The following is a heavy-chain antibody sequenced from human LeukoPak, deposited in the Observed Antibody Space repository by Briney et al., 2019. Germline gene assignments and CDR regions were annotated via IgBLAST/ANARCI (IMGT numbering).Heavy chain of an antibody. Sequence: GRSLRPSCAASGFTFSSYSMNWVRQAPGKGLEWVSSISSTSSYIYYADSVKGRFTISRDNAKNSLYLQMNSLRAEDTAVYYCARLLVTRGGFDYWGQGTLVTVSS. J-gene: IGHJ4*02. D-gene: IGHD2-21*02. CDR2: ISSTSSYI. V-gene: IGHV3-21*01. CDR1: GFTFSSYS. CDR3: ARLLVTRGGFDY.